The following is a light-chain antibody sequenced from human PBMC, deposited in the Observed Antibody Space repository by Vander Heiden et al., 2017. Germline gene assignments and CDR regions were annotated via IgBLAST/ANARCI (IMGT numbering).Light chain of an antibody. J-gene: IGLJ2*01. CDR3: NSRDSSGNQLV. CDR1: SLRSYY. Sequence: SSELTQDPAVSVALGQTVRITCPGDSLRSYYASWDQQKPGQAPVLVIYGKNNRPSGIPDRFSGSRSGNTASLTITGAQAEDEADYYCNSRDSSGNQLVFGGGTKLT. CDR2: GKN. V-gene: IGLV3-19*01.